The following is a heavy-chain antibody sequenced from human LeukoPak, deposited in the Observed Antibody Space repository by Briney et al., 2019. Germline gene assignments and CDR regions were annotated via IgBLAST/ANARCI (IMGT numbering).Heavy chain of an antibody. D-gene: IGHD3-16*02. CDR2: ISGSGGST. V-gene: IGHV3-23*01. CDR1: GFTFSSYA. CDR3: AKVSGDYVWGSYRYGY. Sequence: PGGSLRLSCAASGFTFSSYAMSWVRQAPGKGLEWVSSISGSGGSTYHAYSVKGRFTITRDNSKNTLYLQMNSLRAEDTAVYYCAKVSGDYVWGSYRYGYWGQGTLVTVSS. J-gene: IGHJ4*02.